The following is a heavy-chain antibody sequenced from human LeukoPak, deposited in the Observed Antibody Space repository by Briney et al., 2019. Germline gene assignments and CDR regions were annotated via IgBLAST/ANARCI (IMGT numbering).Heavy chain of an antibody. V-gene: IGHV3-33*01. D-gene: IGHD1-1*01. CDR1: GFTFSSYG. CDR3: ARGLWNYLDY. Sequence: GGSLRLSCAASGFTFSSYGMHWVRQAPGKGLEWVVVIWYDGSNKYYADSVKGRFTISRDNSKNTLYLQMNSLRAEDTAVYYCARGLWNYLDYWGQGTLVTVSS. J-gene: IGHJ4*02. CDR2: IWYDGSNK.